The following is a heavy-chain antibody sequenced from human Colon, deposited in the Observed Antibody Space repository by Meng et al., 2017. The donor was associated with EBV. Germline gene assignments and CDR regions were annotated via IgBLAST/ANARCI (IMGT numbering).Heavy chain of an antibody. V-gene: IGHV4-30-4*01. D-gene: IGHD5-12*01. CDR3: ARDRGGLGAFDY. Sequence: LQESGPGLVKPSQTLSLPCTVSGGSISMGDYYWSWIRQPPGKGLEWIGYIYYSGSTYYNPSLKSRVTISVDTSKNQFSLKLSSVTAADTAVYYCARDRGGLGAFDYWGQGTLVTVSS. CDR2: IYYSGST. J-gene: IGHJ4*02. CDR1: GGSISMGDYY.